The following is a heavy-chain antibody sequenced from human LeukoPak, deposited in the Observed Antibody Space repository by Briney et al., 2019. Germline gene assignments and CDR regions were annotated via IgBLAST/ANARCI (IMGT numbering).Heavy chain of an antibody. D-gene: IGHD3-10*01. CDR2: VYTSGTT. J-gene: IGHJ5*02. Sequence: SETLSLTCTVSGGSISGYYWSWFRQPAGKGLEWIGRVYTSGTTNYNPSLESRVTMSVDTSKNQFSLKMTSMTAADTAVYYCARGFGHPWGQGTLVTVSS. CDR1: GGSISGYY. CDR3: ARGFGHP. V-gene: IGHV4-4*07.